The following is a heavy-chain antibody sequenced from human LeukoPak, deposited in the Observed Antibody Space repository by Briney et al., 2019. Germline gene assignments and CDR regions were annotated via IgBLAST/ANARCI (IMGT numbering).Heavy chain of an antibody. Sequence: PGGSLRLSCAASGFTFSSYWMHWVRQAPGKGLVWVSRINTDGSTTNFADSVKGRFTISRDNAKNTLYLQMNSLRAEDTSVYYCVRDLSGASDYWGQGTLVTVSS. V-gene: IGHV3-74*01. D-gene: IGHD7-27*01. CDR1: GFTFSSYW. CDR3: VRDLSGASDY. J-gene: IGHJ4*02. CDR2: INTDGSTT.